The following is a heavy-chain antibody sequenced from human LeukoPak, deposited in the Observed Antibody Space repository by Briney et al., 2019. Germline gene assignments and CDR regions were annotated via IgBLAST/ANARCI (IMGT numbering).Heavy chain of an antibody. J-gene: IGHJ5*02. D-gene: IGHD3-22*01. CDR3: ARGGGDYYDSSGYLPRGFDP. V-gene: IGHV1-69*05. CDR1: GGLFSSYA. Sequence: SSVKVSCKASGGLFSSYAISWMRQAPGQGLEWMGGIITIFGTANYAQKLQRRVTITTDESTSTAYMELSSLRTEDTAVYCCARGGGDYYDSSGYLPRGFDPWGQGTLVTVSS. CDR2: IITIFGTA.